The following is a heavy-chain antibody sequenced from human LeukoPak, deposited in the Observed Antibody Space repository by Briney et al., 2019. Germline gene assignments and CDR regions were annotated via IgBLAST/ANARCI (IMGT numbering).Heavy chain of an antibody. V-gene: IGHV3-48*01. Sequence: GGSLRLSCAASGFPLSSYSINWVRQAPGKGLEWVSYISSSGSAIYYVDSVKGRFTVSRDNAKNSLSLQMNSPRAEDTAVYYCVRVKGSYFDYWGQGALVAVSS. J-gene: IGHJ4*02. CDR2: ISSSGSAI. CDR3: VRVKGSYFDY. CDR1: GFPLSSYS. D-gene: IGHD2-15*01.